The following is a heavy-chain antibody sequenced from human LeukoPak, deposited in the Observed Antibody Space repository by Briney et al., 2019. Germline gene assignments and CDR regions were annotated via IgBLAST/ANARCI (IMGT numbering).Heavy chain of an antibody. CDR3: AKVSFSDIVVVPAAFDY. V-gene: IGHV3-23*01. D-gene: IGHD2-2*01. CDR1: GFTFSSYA. J-gene: IGHJ4*02. CDR2: ISGSGGSI. Sequence: PGGSLRLSCAASGFTFSSYAMSWVRQAPGKGLEWVSAISGSGGSIYYADSVKGRFTISRDNSKNTLYLQMNSLRAEDTAVYYCAKVSFSDIVVVPAAFDYWGRGTLVTVSS.